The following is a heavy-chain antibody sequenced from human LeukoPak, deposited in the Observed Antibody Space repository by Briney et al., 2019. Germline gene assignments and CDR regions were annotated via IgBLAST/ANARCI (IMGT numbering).Heavy chain of an antibody. CDR2: IKQDGSEK. V-gene: IGHV3-7*01. J-gene: IGHJ4*02. Sequence: GGSLRLSCAASGFTFSSYWMSWVRQAPGKGLEWVANIKQDGSEKYYVDSVKGRFTISRDNAKNSLYLQMNSLRAEDTAVYYCASLYGSGSYYSRKNDYWGQGTLVTVSS. CDR1: GFTFSSYW. D-gene: IGHD3-10*01. CDR3: ASLYGSGSYYSRKNDY.